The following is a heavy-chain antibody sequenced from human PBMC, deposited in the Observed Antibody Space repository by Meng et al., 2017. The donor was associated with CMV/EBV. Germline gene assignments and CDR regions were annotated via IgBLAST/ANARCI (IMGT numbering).Heavy chain of an antibody. CDR3: ARVQDIVVVPGEWFDP. D-gene: IGHD2-2*01. V-gene: IGHV3-11*01. Sequence: GESLKISRAASGFIFSDYYMSWIRQAPGKGLEWVSYISSSGSTIYYADSVKGRFTISRDNAKNSLYLQMNSLRAEDTAVYYCARVQDIVVVPGEWFDPWGQGTLVTVSS. CDR1: GFIFSDYY. CDR2: ISSSGSTI. J-gene: IGHJ5*02.